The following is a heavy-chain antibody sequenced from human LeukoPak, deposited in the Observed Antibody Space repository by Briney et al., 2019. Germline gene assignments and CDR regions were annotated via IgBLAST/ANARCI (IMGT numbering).Heavy chain of an antibody. D-gene: IGHD3-10*01. V-gene: IGHV3-9*01. CDR3: ATDSMLVSGSGSYFDH. CDR2: ISWNSGSI. Sequence: GRSLRLSCAASGFTFDDYAMHWVRQGPGKGLEWVSGISWNSGSIVYADSVKGRFTIFRDNAKNSLYLQMDTLRPEDTALYYCATDSMLVSGSGSYFDHWGQGTLVSVSS. J-gene: IGHJ4*02. CDR1: GFTFDDYA.